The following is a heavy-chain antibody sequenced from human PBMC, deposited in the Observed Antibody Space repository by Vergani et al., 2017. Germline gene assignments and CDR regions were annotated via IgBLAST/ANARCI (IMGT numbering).Heavy chain of an antibody. CDR1: GGSISSSSYY. CDR3: ARRNHCYRYQHYFDY. CDR2: IFYSGST. D-gene: IGHD5-18*01. Sequence: QLQLQESGPGLVKPSETLSLTCTVSGGSISSSSYYWGWIRQPPGKGLEWIGSIFYSGSTYYNPSLKRRVTISVDKSRNLFALKLSSVTAADTAVYYCARRNHCYRYQHYFDYWGQGTLVTVSS. V-gene: IGHV4-39*01. J-gene: IGHJ4*02.